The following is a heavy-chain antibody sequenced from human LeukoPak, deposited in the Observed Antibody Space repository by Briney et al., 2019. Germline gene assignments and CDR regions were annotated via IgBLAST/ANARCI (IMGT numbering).Heavy chain of an antibody. CDR3: AELGITMIGGV. D-gene: IGHD3-10*02. CDR2: IRDDGSNK. J-gene: IGHJ6*04. CDR1: GFTFSSYG. Sequence: GGSLRLSCAASGFTFSSYGMHWVRQAPGKGLEWVAFIRDDGSNKHYADSVKGRFTISRDNSKNTLYVQMNSLRAEDTAVYYCAELGITMIGGVWGKGTTVTISS. V-gene: IGHV3-30*02.